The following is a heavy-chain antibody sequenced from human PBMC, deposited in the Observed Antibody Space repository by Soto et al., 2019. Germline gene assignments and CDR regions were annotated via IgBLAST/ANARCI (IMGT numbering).Heavy chain of an antibody. CDR1: GFNFSAYG. CDR2: LSFDASKK. J-gene: IGHJ4*02. D-gene: IGHD1-26*01. Sequence: QVRLVESGGGVVQPGRSLRLSCAASGFNFSAYGMHWVRQAPGTGLELVALLSFDASKKYYADSVKGRFTISRDTSRNTLYLQMNSLRVEDTAVYCCRVGVADWGQGTRVTVSS. V-gene: IGHV3-30*03. CDR3: RVGVAD.